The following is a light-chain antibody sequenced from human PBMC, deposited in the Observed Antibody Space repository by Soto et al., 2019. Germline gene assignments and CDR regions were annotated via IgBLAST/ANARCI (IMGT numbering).Light chain of an antibody. CDR1: QSVSSY. Sequence: EIVLTQSPATLSLSPGERATLSCRASQSVSSYLTWYQQKPGQAPRLLIYDASNRATGIPARFSGSGSGTDFTHTISSLEPEDFAVYYCQQRSHWPPMYTFGQGTKLEIK. V-gene: IGKV3-11*01. CDR2: DAS. CDR3: QQRSHWPPMYT. J-gene: IGKJ2*01.